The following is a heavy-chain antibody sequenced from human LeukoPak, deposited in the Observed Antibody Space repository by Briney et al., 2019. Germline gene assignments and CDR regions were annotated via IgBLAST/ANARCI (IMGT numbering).Heavy chain of an antibody. CDR3: AREFGGVDCSGGSCYDWFDP. Sequence: SETLSLTCTVSGGSISSYYWSWIRQLPGKGLEWIGYIYYSGSTNYNPSLKSRVTISVDTSKNQFSLKLSSVTAADTAVYYCAREFGGVDCSGGSCYDWFDPWGQGTLVTVSS. J-gene: IGHJ5*02. CDR2: IYYSGST. D-gene: IGHD2-15*01. V-gene: IGHV4-59*01. CDR1: GGSISSYY.